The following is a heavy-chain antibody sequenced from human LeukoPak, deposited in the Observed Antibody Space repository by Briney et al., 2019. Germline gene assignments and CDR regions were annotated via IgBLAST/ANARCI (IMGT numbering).Heavy chain of an antibody. D-gene: IGHD2-2*01. CDR1: GGTFSSYA. CDR3: ARAVVPAAIWRAFDI. V-gene: IGHV1-69*13. CDR2: IIPIFGTA. J-gene: IGHJ3*02. Sequence: SVKVSCKASGGTFSSYAISWVRQAPGQGLEWMGGIIPIFGTANYAQKFQGRVTITADESTSTAYMELSSLRSEDTAVYYCARAVVPAAIWRAFDIWGQGTMVTVSS.